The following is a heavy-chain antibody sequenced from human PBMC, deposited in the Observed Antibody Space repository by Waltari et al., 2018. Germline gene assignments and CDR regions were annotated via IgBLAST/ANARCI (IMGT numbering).Heavy chain of an antibody. Sequence: QVQLVESGGGVVQPGRSLRLSCAASGFTFSSYGMHWVRQAPGKGLEWVGVIWYDGSNKYYADSVKGLFTISRDNSKNTLYLQMNSLRAEDTAMYYCAVAVAGAFDYWGQGTLVTVSS. CDR1: GFTFSSYG. CDR3: AVAVAGAFDY. D-gene: IGHD6-19*01. V-gene: IGHV3-33*08. CDR2: IWYDGSNK. J-gene: IGHJ4*02.